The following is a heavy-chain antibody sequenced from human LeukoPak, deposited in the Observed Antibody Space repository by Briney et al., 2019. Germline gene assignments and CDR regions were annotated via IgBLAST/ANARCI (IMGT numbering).Heavy chain of an antibody. Sequence: GASVKVSCKVSGYTLTELSMHWVRQAPGKGLEWMGGFDPEDGETIYAQKFQGRDTMTEDTSTDTAYMELSSLRSEDTAVYYCATDPVGYYYYGMDVWGQGTTVTVSS. CDR1: GYTLTELS. CDR3: ATDPVGYYYYGMDV. V-gene: IGHV1-24*01. D-gene: IGHD1-26*01. CDR2: FDPEDGET. J-gene: IGHJ6*02.